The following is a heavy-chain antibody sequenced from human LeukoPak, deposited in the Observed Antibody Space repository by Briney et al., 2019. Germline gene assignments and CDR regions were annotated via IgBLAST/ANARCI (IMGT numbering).Heavy chain of an antibody. CDR3: ATGIVAIKSRFFDY. V-gene: IGHV4-39*01. CDR1: GDSIRSSSYY. J-gene: IGHJ4*02. CDR2: IYYRGST. D-gene: IGHD3-10*01. Sequence: PSETLSLTCAVSGDSIRSSSYYWGWIRQPPGKGLEWIGSIYYRGSTYYNPSLKSRVTISVDTSKSQFSLELTSVTVADTAVYFCATGIVAIKSRFFDYWGQRSLITVSS.